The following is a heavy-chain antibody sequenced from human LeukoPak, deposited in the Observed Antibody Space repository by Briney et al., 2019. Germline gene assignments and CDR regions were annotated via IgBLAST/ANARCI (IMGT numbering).Heavy chain of an antibody. CDR1: GFTFSSYW. D-gene: IGHD5-12*01. J-gene: IGHJ4*02. Sequence: GGSLRLSCAAPGFTFSSYWMSWVRQAPGKGLEWVANIKQDGSEKYYVDSVKGRFTISRDNAKNSLYLQMNSLRAEDTAVYYCARGGVATNYWGQGTLVTVSS. CDR3: ARGGVATNY. CDR2: IKQDGSEK. V-gene: IGHV3-7*01.